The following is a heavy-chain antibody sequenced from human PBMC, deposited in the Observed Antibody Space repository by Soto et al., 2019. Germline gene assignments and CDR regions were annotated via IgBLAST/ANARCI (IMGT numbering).Heavy chain of an antibody. V-gene: IGHV1-69*13. D-gene: IGHD3-22*01. CDR1: GDTFSSYA. CDR3: ARGPRAHYYDSSGYPQIPHPKYYYGMDV. CDR2: IIPIFGTA. J-gene: IGHJ6*02. Sequence: SVKVSCKASGDTFSSYAISWVRQAPGQGLEWMGGIIPIFGTANYAQKFQGRVTITADESTSTAYMELSSLRSEDTAVYYCARGPRAHYYDSSGYPQIPHPKYYYGMDVWGQGTTVTVSS.